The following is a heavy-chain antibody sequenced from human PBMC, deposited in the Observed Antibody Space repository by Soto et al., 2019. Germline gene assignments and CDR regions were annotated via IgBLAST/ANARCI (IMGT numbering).Heavy chain of an antibody. CDR3: ARGYRNSWYWFDL. CDR2: IYNSGST. V-gene: IGHV4-61*01. D-gene: IGHD6-13*01. J-gene: IGHJ2*01. Sequence: QAQLQESGPGPVKPSETLSLTCTVSGGSVSGGTHYWSWIRQPPGKGLEWIGYIYNSGSTNYNPSPQSRVTISVDTSKNQFSLKLSSVTAADTAVYFCARGYRNSWYWFDLWGRGTLVTVSS. CDR1: GGSVSGGTHY.